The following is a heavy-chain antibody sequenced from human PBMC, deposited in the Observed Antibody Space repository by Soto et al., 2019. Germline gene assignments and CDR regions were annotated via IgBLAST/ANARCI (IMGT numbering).Heavy chain of an antibody. Sequence: GESLKISCNGSGYSFSSYWIGWVRQMPGKGLEWMGIIYPSDSHTKYSPPFQGQVTISADKSISTAYLQWSSLKASDTAMYYCARRQLADDAFDIWGQGTMVTVSS. V-gene: IGHV5-51*01. CDR2: IYPSDSHT. CDR3: ARRQLADDAFDI. J-gene: IGHJ3*02. CDR1: GYSFSSYW. D-gene: IGHD6-6*01.